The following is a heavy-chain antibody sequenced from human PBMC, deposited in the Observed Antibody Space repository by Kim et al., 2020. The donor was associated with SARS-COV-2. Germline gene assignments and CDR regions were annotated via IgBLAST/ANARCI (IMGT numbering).Heavy chain of an antibody. V-gene: IGHV4-31*03. CDR3: ARAYYDFWSGSFYYFDY. D-gene: IGHD3-3*01. Sequence: SETLSLTCTVSGGSISSGGYYWSWIRQHPGKGLEWIGYIYYSGSTYYNPSLKSRVTISVDTSKNQFSLKLSSVTAADTAVYYCARAYYDFWSGSFYYFDYWGQGTLVTVSS. CDR2: IYYSGST. J-gene: IGHJ4*02. CDR1: GGSISSGGYY.